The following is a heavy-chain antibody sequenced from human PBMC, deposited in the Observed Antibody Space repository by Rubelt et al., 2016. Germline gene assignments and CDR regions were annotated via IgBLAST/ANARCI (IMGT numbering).Heavy chain of an antibody. CDR3: ARDYLRYFDF. CDR2: ISSSSGVT. Sequence: QVQLVQSGAEVKKPGASVKVSCKASGYTFTGYYIHWVRQAPGQGLEWMGRISSSSGVTNYAQKFQGRVTMTRDTSIRTADMEVSGLRSDDTAVYYCARDYLRYFDFWGQGTLVTVSS. V-gene: IGHV1-2*06. CDR1: GYTFTGYY. J-gene: IGHJ4*02. D-gene: IGHD5/OR15-5a*01.